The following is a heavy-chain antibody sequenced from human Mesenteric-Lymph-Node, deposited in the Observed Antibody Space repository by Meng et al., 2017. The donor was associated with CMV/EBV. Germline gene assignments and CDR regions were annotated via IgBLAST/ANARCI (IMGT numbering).Heavy chain of an antibody. CDR2: IWYDGSNK. V-gene: IGHV3-33*01. Sequence: GESLKISCAASGFTFSSYGMHWVRQAPGKGLEWVAVIWYDGSNKYYADSVKGRFTISRDNSKNTLYLQMNSLRAEDTAVYYCARDLEYGGNWGLPGYWGQGTLVTVSS. D-gene: IGHD4/OR15-4a*01. CDR1: GFTFSSYG. CDR3: ARDLEYGGNWGLPGY. J-gene: IGHJ4*02.